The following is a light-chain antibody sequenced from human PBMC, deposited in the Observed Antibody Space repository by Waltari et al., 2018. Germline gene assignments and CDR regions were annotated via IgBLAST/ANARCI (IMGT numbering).Light chain of an antibody. CDR1: SNDVGGYGY. V-gene: IGLV2-14*01. CDR2: EVS. CDR3: SSHTSTVPHV. J-gene: IGLJ1*01. Sequence: PASVSGSPGQSVSISCTGTSNDVGGYGYVSWYQQYPGKAPKLMIYEVSYRPSGISTRFSGSKSGNTASLTISGLQAEDEAVYYCSSHTSTVPHVFGTGTKVTVV.